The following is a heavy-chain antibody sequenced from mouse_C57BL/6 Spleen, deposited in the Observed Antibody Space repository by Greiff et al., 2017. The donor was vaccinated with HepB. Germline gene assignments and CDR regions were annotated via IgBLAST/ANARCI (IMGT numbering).Heavy chain of an antibody. J-gene: IGHJ1*03. V-gene: IGHV1-72*01. D-gene: IGHD1-1*01. CDR2: IDPNSGGT. Sequence: QVQLKQPGAELVKPGASVKLSCKASGYTFTSYWMHWVKQRPGRGLEWIGRIDPNSGGTKYNEKFKSKATLTVDKPSSTAYMQLSSLTSEDSAVYYCARADITTVVRGNFDVWGTGTTVTVSS. CDR1: GYTFTSYW. CDR3: ARADITTVVRGNFDV.